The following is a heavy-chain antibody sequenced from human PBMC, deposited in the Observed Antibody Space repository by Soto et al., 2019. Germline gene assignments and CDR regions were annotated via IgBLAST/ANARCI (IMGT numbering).Heavy chain of an antibody. Sequence: SETLSLTCTVSGDSISSSNYFWGWIRQPPGKGLEWIGTIFYSGSTYYNPSLKSRVTISVDTSKNQFSLKLTSVTAADTALYYCARRYGWGYFDYWGQGSLVT. V-gene: IGHV4-39*01. CDR1: GDSISSSNYF. J-gene: IGHJ4*02. D-gene: IGHD3-10*01. CDR2: IFYSGST. CDR3: ARRYGWGYFDY.